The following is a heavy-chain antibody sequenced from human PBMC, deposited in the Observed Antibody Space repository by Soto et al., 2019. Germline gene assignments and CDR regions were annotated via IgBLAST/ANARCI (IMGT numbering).Heavy chain of an antibody. Sequence: SETLSLTCTVSGDSSSGGSFDWGWMRQLAGKGLEWIGSISYSGHTYHNPSLKSRVTISVDPSRNQFSLDLTSVTAADTAVYYCARQRAWYGEWAFDIWGQGTMVTVSS. J-gene: IGHJ3*02. CDR3: ARQRAWYGEWAFDI. V-gene: IGHV4-39*01. CDR1: GDSSSGGSFD. D-gene: IGHD2-15*01. CDR2: ISYSGHT.